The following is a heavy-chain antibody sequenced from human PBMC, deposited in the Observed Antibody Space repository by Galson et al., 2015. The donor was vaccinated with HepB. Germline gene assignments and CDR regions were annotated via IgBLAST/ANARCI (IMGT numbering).Heavy chain of an antibody. CDR2: VNGDGSGK. D-gene: IGHD6-13*01. V-gene: IGHV3-7*03. Sequence: SLRLSCAASGFTFSNYYMSWVRQAPGKGLECVATVNGDGSGKYYVDSVKGRFTISRDNAKDSLFLQTNSLGGEDMAVYYCVRAVANSWDYWGQGTPVTVSP. CDR1: GFTFSNYY. J-gene: IGHJ4*02. CDR3: VRAVANSWDY.